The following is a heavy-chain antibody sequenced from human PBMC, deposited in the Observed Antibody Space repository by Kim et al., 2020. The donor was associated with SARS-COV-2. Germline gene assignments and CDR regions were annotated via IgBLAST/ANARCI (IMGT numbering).Heavy chain of an antibody. CDR3: ARDEWAKRGTDGFDY. D-gene: IGHD7-27*01. V-gene: IGHV3-11*04. Sequence: DSVKGRWTSSRDNAEKSVYLQMNSLRVEDSAVYYCARDEWAKRGTDGFDYWGQGTLVTVSS. J-gene: IGHJ4*02.